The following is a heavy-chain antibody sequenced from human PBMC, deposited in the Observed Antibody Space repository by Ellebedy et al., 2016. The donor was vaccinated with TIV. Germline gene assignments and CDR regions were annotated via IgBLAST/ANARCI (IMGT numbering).Heavy chain of an antibody. Sequence: SETLSLTCAVYGGSFSGYYWSWIRQPPGKGLEWIGEINHSGSTNYNPSLKSRVTVSVDTSKNQFSLKLSSVTAADTAVYYCARGGGMNVDYGGNLADYWGQGTLVTVSS. V-gene: IGHV4-34*01. D-gene: IGHD4-23*01. CDR2: INHSGST. CDR1: GGSFSGYY. J-gene: IGHJ4*02. CDR3: ARGGGMNVDYGGNLADY.